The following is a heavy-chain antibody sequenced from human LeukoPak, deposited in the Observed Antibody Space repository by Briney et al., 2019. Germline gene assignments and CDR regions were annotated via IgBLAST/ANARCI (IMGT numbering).Heavy chain of an antibody. CDR2: ISGSGGST. Sequence: GGSLRLSCAASGFTFSNYGMSWVRQAPGKGLEWVSGISGSGGSTDYADSVKGRFTISRHNSKNTLYLQMNSLRAEDTAVYYCAKDLLYYDSSGYYPFNAFDIWGQGTMVTVSS. J-gene: IGHJ3*02. V-gene: IGHV3-23*01. CDR1: GFTFSNYG. CDR3: AKDLLYYDSSGYYPFNAFDI. D-gene: IGHD3-22*01.